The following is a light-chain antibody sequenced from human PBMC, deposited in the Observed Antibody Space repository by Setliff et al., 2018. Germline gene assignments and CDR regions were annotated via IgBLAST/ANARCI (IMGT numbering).Light chain of an antibody. V-gene: IGLV2-8*01. CDR1: SSVVGGYNY. CDR3: SSYAGGSNVV. CDR2: EVT. Sequence: QSALTQPPSASGSPGQSVTISCTGTSSVVGGYNYVSWYQQHPGKAPKLMIYEVTKRPPGVPARFSGSNSGNTASLTVSGLQAEDEADYYCSSYAGGSNVVFGTGTKVT. J-gene: IGLJ1*01.